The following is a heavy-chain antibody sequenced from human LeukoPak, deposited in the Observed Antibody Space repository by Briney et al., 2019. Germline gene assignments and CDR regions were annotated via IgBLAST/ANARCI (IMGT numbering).Heavy chain of an antibody. CDR1: GFSFSDAW. CDR2: VKRKTHGGTT. Sequence: GGSLRLSCAASGFSFSDAWMSWVRQAPGKGLEWVGRVKRKTHGGTTQYGAPVKGRFAISRDDSKNTLYLQMNSLKTEDTGVYFCTTEVVVTSYFDYWGQGALVTVSS. D-gene: IGHD2-21*02. CDR3: TTEVVVTSYFDY. J-gene: IGHJ4*02. V-gene: IGHV3-15*01.